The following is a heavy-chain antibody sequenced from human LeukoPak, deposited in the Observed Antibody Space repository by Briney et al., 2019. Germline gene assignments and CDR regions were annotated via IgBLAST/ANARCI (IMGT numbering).Heavy chain of an antibody. J-gene: IGHJ6*03. CDR2: INPNSGGT. D-gene: IGHD3-10*01. V-gene: IGHV1-2*02. CDR3: ARAASRFGELFRYYYYYYYMDV. Sequence: ASVKVSCKASGYTFTGYYMHWVRQAPGQGLEWMGWINPNSGGTNYAQKFQGRVTMTRDTSISTAYMELSRLRSDDTAVYYCARAASRFGELFRYYYYYYYMDVWGKGTTVTVSS. CDR1: GYTFTGYY.